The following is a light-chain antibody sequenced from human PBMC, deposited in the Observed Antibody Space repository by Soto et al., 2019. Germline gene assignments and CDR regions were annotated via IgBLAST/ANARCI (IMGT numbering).Light chain of an antibody. J-gene: IGKJ1*01. Sequence: EIVMTQSPATLSVSPGERATLSCRASQSVSSNLAWYQQKPGQAPRLLNYGASTRATGVPARFSGSGPGTEFTLTFSLRQSEDFGVYYCVHLTTGTPRTFGQGIKAEIK. CDR2: GAS. CDR3: VHLTTGTPRT. CDR1: QSVSSN. V-gene: IGKV3-15*01.